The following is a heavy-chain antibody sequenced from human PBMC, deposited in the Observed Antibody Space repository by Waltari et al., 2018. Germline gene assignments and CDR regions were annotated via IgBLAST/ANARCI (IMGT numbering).Heavy chain of an antibody. CDR3: ARTSAPSYYYDSSGYPNAFDI. V-gene: IGHV4-38-2*01. CDR2: IYHSGST. J-gene: IGHJ3*02. Sequence: QVQLQESGPGLVKPSETLSLTCAVSGYSISSGYYWGWIRQPPGKGLEWIGSIYHSGSTYYNPSLKSRVTISVDTSKNQFSLKLSSVTPADTAVYYCARTSAPSYYYDSSGYPNAFDIWGQGTMVTVSS. CDR1: GYSISSGYY. D-gene: IGHD3-22*01.